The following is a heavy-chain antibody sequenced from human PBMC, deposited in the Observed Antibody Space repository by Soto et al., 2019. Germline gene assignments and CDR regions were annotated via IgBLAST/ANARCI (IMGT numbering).Heavy chain of an antibody. CDR2: VSDSAGST. CDR1: GFTFSYYG. D-gene: IGHD2-2*01. V-gene: IGHV3-23*01. Sequence: EVQLLESGGGLVQPGGSLRLSCAASGFTFSYYGMNWVRQAPGKGLEWVSGVSDSAGSTHYADSVMGRFTITRDISKNTLFLQMNSLRAEDTAVYYCAQDAPEYGNYYFDYWGQGTVVTVSS. CDR3: AQDAPEYGNYYFDY. J-gene: IGHJ4*02.